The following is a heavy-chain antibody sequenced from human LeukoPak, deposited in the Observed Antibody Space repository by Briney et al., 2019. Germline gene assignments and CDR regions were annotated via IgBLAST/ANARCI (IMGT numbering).Heavy chain of an antibody. J-gene: IGHJ4*02. Sequence: SETLSLTCAVYGGAFSGYSWSWIRQPPGKGLEWIGYIYSSGSTNYNPSLKSRVTISVDTSKNQFSLKLTSVTAADTAVYYCARAYYYGSGSYGLDYWGQGTLVTVSS. D-gene: IGHD3-10*01. CDR3: ARAYYYGSGSYGLDY. CDR2: IYSSGST. V-gene: IGHV4-59*01. CDR1: GGAFSGYS.